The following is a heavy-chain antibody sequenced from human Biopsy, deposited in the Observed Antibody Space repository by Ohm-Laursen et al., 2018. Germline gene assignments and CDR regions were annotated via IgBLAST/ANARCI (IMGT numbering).Heavy chain of an antibody. CDR2: IFYSGII. V-gene: IGHV4-39*01. CDR3: ARHPTGFWFDP. CDR1: GGSVSSNTNY. Sequence: SQTLSLTCTVSGGSVSSNTNYWAWIHQPPGKGLEWIGSIFYSGIIYYNPSLKSRVSISVDTSKNQFSLNLNSVTAADTAVYYCARHPTGFWFDPWGQGTLVIVSS. J-gene: IGHJ5*02.